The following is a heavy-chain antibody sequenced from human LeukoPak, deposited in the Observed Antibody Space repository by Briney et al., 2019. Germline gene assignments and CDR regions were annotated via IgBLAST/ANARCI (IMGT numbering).Heavy chain of an antibody. Sequence: GGSLRLSCAASGFTFSSYAMSWVRQAPGKGLEWVSAISGSGGSTYYADSVKGRFTISRDNSKNTLYLQMNSPRAEDTAVYYCAKDFREEMATIYYFDYWGQGTLVTVSS. CDR2: ISGSGGST. J-gene: IGHJ4*02. V-gene: IGHV3-23*01. D-gene: IGHD5-24*01. CDR3: AKDFREEMATIYYFDY. CDR1: GFTFSSYA.